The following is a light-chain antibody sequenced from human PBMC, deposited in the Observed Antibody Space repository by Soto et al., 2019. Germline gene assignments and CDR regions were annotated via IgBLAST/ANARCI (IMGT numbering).Light chain of an antibody. V-gene: IGLV2-14*03. Sequence: SALTQPASVSGSPGQSITISCTGTSSDVGGFNYVSWYQQHPGKAPKLMIYDVTNRPSGVSYRFSGSKSGNTASLTISGLQAEDEADYYCNSYTSSSTYVFGTGTKLTV. CDR3: NSYTSSSTYV. J-gene: IGLJ1*01. CDR2: DVT. CDR1: SSDVGGFNY.